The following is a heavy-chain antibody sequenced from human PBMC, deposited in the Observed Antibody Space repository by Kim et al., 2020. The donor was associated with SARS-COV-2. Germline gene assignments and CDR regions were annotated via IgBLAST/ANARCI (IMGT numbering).Heavy chain of an antibody. CDR2: ISWDGGST. D-gene: IGHD1-1*01. J-gene: IGHJ6*02. Sequence: GGSLRLSCAASGFTFDDYGMHWVRQAPGKGLEWVSVISWDGGSTYYADSVKGRFTISRDNSKNSLYLQMNSLRAEDTALYYCAKAQLARGHYYYYGMDVWGQGTRVTVSS. CDR1: GFTFDDYG. V-gene: IGHV3-43D*03. CDR3: AKAQLARGHYYYYGMDV.